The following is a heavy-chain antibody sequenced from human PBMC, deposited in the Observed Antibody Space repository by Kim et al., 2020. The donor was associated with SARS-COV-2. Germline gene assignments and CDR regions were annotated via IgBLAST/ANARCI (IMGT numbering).Heavy chain of an antibody. Sequence: PSFQGHVTISADKSSSTAYLRWSSLKASDTAMYYCARQAISYYYYGMDVWGQGTTVTVSS. J-gene: IGHJ6*02. CDR3: ARQAISYYYYGMDV. D-gene: IGHD2-21*01. V-gene: IGHV5-10-1*01.